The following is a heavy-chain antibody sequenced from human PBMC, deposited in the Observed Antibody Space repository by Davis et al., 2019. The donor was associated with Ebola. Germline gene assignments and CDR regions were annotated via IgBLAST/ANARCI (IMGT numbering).Heavy chain of an antibody. Sequence: AASVKVSCKASVYTFTSYAMNWVRQAPGQGLEWMGWINTNTGNPTYAQGFTGRFVFSLDTSVSTAYLQISSLKAEDTAVYYCATETTVANDYWYFDLWGRGTLVTVSS. V-gene: IGHV7-4-1*02. CDR1: VYTFTSYA. CDR3: ATETTVANDYWYFDL. D-gene: IGHD4-17*01. J-gene: IGHJ2*01. CDR2: INTNTGNP.